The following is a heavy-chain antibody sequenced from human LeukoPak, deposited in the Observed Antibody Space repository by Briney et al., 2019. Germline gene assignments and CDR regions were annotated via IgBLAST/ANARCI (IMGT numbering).Heavy chain of an antibody. J-gene: IGHJ4*02. CDR1: GFTVSSNY. CDR3: ARRTMDTGTEDY. D-gene: IGHD5-18*01. V-gene: IGHV3-66*01. Sequence: PGGSLRLSCAASGFTVSSNYMSWVRQTPGKGLEWVSVIYSGGSTYYADSVKGRFTISRDNSKNTLYLQMNSLRAEDTAVYYCARRTMDTGTEDYWGQGTLVTVSS. CDR2: IYSGGST.